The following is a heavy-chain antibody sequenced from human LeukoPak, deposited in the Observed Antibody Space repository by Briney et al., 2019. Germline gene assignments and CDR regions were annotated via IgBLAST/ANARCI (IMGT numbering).Heavy chain of an antibody. CDR2: IYISGST. CDR3: ARDRGTWNDDGFDY. J-gene: IGHJ4*02. D-gene: IGHD1-1*01. CDR1: GGSISSTSYN. V-gene: IGHV4-39*07. Sequence: SETLSLTCTVSGGSISSTSYNWGWIRQPPGKGLEWIGRIYISGSTNYNPSLKSRVTMSVDTSKNQFSLKLSSVTAADTAVYYCARDRGTWNDDGFDYWGQGTLVTVSS.